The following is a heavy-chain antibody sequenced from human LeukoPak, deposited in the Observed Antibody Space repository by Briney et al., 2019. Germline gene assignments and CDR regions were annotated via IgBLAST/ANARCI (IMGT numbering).Heavy chain of an antibody. V-gene: IGHV4-34*01. CDR1: GGSFSGYY. J-gene: IGHJ6*03. CDR2: INHSGST. Sequence: SETLSLTCAVYGGSFSGYYWSWIRQPPGKGLEWIGEINHSGSTNYNPSLKSRVTISVDTSKNQFSLKLSSVTAADTAVYYCARVVKLWFGELLYRPEGYMDVWGKGTTVTVSS. D-gene: IGHD3-10*01. CDR3: ARVVKLWFGELLYRPEGYMDV.